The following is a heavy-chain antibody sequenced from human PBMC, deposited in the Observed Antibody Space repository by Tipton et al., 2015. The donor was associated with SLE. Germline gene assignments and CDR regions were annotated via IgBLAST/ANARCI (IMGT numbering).Heavy chain of an antibody. D-gene: IGHD6-19*01. V-gene: IGHV6-1*01. Sequence: GLVKPSQTLSLTCAISGDSVSTNSAAWTWIRQSPSRGLEWLGRTYYRSKWYSDYAVSVKSRITINPDTSTSTAYMELRSLISEDTAVYYCAIAVAGTLFFDYWGQGALVTVSS. J-gene: IGHJ4*02. CDR3: AIAVAGTLFFDY. CDR2: TYYRSKWYS. CDR1: GDSVSTNSAA.